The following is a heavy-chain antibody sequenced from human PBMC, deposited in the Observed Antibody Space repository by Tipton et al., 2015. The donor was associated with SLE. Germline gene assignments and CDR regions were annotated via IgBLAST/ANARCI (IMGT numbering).Heavy chain of an antibody. Sequence: SLRLSCAASGFTFSSYAMTWVRQAPGKGLEWVSVISASGDTTYFADSLKGRFTISRDNSKNTLYLQLSSLRAEDTALYYCARVDYSSFDYWGQGALVTVSS. CDR2: ISASGDTT. D-gene: IGHD6-13*01. J-gene: IGHJ4*02. CDR3: ARVDYSSFDY. CDR1: GFTFSSYA. V-gene: IGHV3-23*01.